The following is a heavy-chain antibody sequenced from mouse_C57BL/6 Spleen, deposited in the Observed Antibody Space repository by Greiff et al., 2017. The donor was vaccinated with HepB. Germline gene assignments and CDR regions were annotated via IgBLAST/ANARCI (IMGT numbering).Heavy chain of an antibody. CDR2: ISSGGSYT. CDR3: ARHGTYYYGSSCVDYFDY. V-gene: IGHV5-6*01. D-gene: IGHD1-1*01. CDR1: GFTFSSYG. J-gene: IGHJ2*01. Sequence: EVKLVESGGDLVKPGGSLKLSCAASGFTFSSYGMSWVRQTPDKRLEWVATISSGGSYTYYPDSVKGRFTISRDNAKNTLYLQLSSLKSEDTAMYYCARHGTYYYGSSCVDYFDYWGQGTTLTVSS.